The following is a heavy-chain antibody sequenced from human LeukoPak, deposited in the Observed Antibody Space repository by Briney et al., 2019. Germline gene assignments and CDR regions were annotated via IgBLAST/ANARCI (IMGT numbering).Heavy chain of an antibody. CDR1: GYTFTGYY. D-gene: IGHD2-15*01. Sequence: ASVKVSCKASGYTFTGYYMHWVRQAPGQGLEWMGWINPNSGGTNYAQKFQGRVTMTTDTSTSTAYMELRSLRSDDTAVYYCAREAYCSGGSCYSGPFDYWGQGTLVTVSS. CDR3: AREAYCSGGSCYSGPFDY. J-gene: IGHJ4*02. V-gene: IGHV1-2*02. CDR2: INPNSGGT.